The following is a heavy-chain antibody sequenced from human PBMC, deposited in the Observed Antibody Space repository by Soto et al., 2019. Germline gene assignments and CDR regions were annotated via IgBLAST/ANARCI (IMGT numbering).Heavy chain of an antibody. CDR2: IIPIFGTA. CDR3: ARVGDFWVHGDSYNWFDP. V-gene: IGHV1-69*13. CDR1: GGTFSSYA. Sequence: SVKVSCKASGGTFSSYAISWVRQAPGQGLEWKGGIIPIFGTANYAQKFQGGVTITADESTSTAYMELSSLRSEDTAVYYCARVGDFWVHGDSYNWFDPWGQGTLVTVSS. J-gene: IGHJ5*02. D-gene: IGHD3-3*01.